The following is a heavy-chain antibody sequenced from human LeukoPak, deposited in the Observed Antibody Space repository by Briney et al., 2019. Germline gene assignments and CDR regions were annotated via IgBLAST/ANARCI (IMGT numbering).Heavy chain of an antibody. CDR3: ARTSRSPHPGRSYYYYYYMDV. CDR1: GGSFSGYY. CDR2: INHSGST. D-gene: IGHD3-10*01. V-gene: IGHV4-34*01. J-gene: IGHJ6*03. Sequence: NSSETLSLTCAVYGGSFSGYYWSWIRQPPGKGLEWIGEINHSGSTNYNPSLKSRVTISVDTSKNQFSLKLSSVTAADTAVYYCARTSRSPHPGRSYYYYYYMDVWGKGTTVTVSS.